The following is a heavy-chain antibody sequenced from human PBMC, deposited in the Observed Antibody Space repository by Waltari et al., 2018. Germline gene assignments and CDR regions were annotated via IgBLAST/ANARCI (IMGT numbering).Heavy chain of an antibody. V-gene: IGHV4-39*07. CDR2: IYYSGST. CDR1: GGSISSSSYY. D-gene: IGHD6-6*01. J-gene: IGHJ4*02. CDR3: ARVSPSSSFDY. Sequence: QLQLQESGPGLVKPSETLSLTCTVSGGSISSSSYYWGWIRQPPGKGLEWIGSIYYSGSTYYNPSRKSRVTISVDTSKNQFSLKLSSVTAADTAVYYCARVSPSSSFDYWGQGTLVTVSS.